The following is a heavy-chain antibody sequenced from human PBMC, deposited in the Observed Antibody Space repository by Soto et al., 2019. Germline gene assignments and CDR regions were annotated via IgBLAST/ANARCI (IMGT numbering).Heavy chain of an antibody. J-gene: IGHJ5*02. CDR3: ARVKEVVALGWFDP. CDR2: IYYSGST. V-gene: IGHV4-59*01. CDR1: GGSISSYY. Sequence: SETLSLTCTVSGGSISSYYWSWIRQPPGKGLEWIGYIYYSGSTNYNPSLKSRVTISVDTSKNQFSLKLSSVTAADTAVYYRARVKEVVALGWFDPWGQGTLVTVSS. D-gene: IGHD3-22*01.